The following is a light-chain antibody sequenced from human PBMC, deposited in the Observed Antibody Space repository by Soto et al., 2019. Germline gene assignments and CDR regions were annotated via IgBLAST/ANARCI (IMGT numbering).Light chain of an antibody. CDR1: QGIGTN. Sequence: EIVMTQSPGTLSVSPGERATLSCRASQGIGTNLAWYQQRPGQAPRLLIYSASSRATDIPARFTGRGSGTEFTLTTISLQSEDFAVYFCQQYNNWPLYTFGQGTKLEI. CDR3: QQYNNWPLYT. CDR2: SAS. V-gene: IGKV3-15*01. J-gene: IGKJ2*01.